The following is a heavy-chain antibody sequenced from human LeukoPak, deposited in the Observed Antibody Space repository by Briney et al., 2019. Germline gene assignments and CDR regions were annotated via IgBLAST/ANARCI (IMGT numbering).Heavy chain of an antibody. CDR1: GGSISSGGYS. V-gene: IGHV4-30-2*01. Sequence: SETLSLTCAVSGGSISSGGYSWSWIRQPPGKGLEWIGYIYHSGSTYYNPSLKSRVTISVDRSKNQFSLKLSSVTAADTAVYYCARVYLGGDGYNFFDYWGQGTLVTVSS. D-gene: IGHD5-24*01. J-gene: IGHJ4*02. CDR2: IYHSGST. CDR3: ARVYLGGDGYNFFDY.